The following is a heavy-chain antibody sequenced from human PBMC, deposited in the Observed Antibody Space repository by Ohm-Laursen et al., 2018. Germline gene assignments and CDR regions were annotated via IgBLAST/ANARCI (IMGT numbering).Heavy chain of an antibody. CDR1: GYTFTAYY. Sequence: SVKVSCKASGYTFTAYYIHWVRQAPGQGLEWLGWINPNSGDSNSAQNFQGRVTMTRDTSVSTAYMELSSLRSDDTAVYYCVRCEGYYYYGMDAWGQGTTVTVSS. CDR3: VRCEGYYYYGMDA. J-gene: IGHJ6*02. CDR2: INPNSGDS. D-gene: IGHD2-8*01. V-gene: IGHV1-2*02.